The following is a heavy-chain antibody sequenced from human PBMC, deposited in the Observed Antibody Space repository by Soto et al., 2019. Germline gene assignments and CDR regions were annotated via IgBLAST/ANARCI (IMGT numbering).Heavy chain of an antibody. D-gene: IGHD4-17*01. CDR2: IYYSGST. CDR1: GGSISSGGYY. J-gene: IGHJ5*02. Sequence: QVQLQESGPGLVKPSQTLSLTCTVSGGSISSGGYYWSWIRQHPGKGLEWIGYIYYSGSTHYNPSLKSRVTISVDTSKNQSSLKLSSVTAAATAVYYCARALTTVTLFDPWGQGTLVTVSS. V-gene: IGHV4-31*03. CDR3: ARALTTVTLFDP.